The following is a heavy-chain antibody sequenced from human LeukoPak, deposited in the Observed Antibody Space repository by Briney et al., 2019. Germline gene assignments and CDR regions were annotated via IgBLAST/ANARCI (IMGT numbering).Heavy chain of an antibody. V-gene: IGHV3-64*04. J-gene: IGHJ4*02. CDR1: GFVFSIYT. CDR2: ISGSGNGGSI. CDR3: ARGILGLIPIDY. Sequence: PGGSLRLSCSASGFVFSIYTMYWVRQAPGKGPEYVSTISGSGNGGSIYYADSVKGRFTISRDNSKNAFYLQMNSLRVEDTAIYYCARGILGLIPIDYWGQGTLVTVSS. D-gene: IGHD1-26*01.